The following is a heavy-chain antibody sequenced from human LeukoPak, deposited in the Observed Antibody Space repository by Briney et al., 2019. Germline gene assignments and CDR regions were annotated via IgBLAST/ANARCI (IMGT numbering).Heavy chain of an antibody. J-gene: IGHJ4*02. CDR1: GGTFSSYA. CDR3: ARDLNYDSSVRACFDY. D-gene: IGHD3-22*01. CDR2: IIPILALA. Sequence: ASVKVSCKASGGTFSSYAISWVRQAPGQGLEWMGRIIPILALANYAQKFQGRVTITADKSTSTAYMELSSLRSEDTAVYYCARDLNYDSSVRACFDYWGQGTLVTVSS. V-gene: IGHV1-69*04.